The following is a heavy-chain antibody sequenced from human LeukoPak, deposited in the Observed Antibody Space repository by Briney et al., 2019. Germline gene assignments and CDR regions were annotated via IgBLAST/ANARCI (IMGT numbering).Heavy chain of an antibody. CDR1: GFTFSSYS. Sequence: PGGSLRLSCAASGFTFSSYSMNWVRQAPGKGLEWVSGISGNAGDTFYADSVKGRFTISRDNSKNTLYLQMNSLRAEDTAVYYCAKKGGSDWPPRAFDHWGQGTLVTVSS. D-gene: IGHD6-19*01. CDR3: AKKGGSDWPPRAFDH. J-gene: IGHJ4*02. V-gene: IGHV3-23*01. CDR2: ISGNAGDT.